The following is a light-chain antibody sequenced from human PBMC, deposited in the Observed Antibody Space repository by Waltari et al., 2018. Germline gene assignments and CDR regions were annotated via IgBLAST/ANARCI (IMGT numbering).Light chain of an antibody. J-gene: IGLJ3*02. Sequence: QSVLTQPPSASGAPGQEVSIPFSGGSTTITNYVFWYQQSPGTAPKLIVYEDYERPSGVPDRFSASKSGTSASLIVGGLRSEDEADYYCAAWDDSLSGWVFGGGTKVTVL. CDR2: EDY. CDR1: STTITNY. V-gene: IGLV1-47*01. CDR3: AAWDDSLSGWV.